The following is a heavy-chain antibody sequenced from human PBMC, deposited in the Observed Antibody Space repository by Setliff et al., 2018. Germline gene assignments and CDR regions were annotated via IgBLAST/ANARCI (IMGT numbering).Heavy chain of an antibody. V-gene: IGHV4-59*01. D-gene: IGHD3-16*01. Sequence: SETLSLTCTVSSGSIINYYWSWIRQPPGRPLEWIGYIKYDGTTDYNPSLDSRVTMSVDTSKNQFSLKLKSVTAADTAVYFCARDYGPNDYWGQGSLVTVSS. CDR3: ARDYGPNDY. CDR1: SGSIINYY. CDR2: IKYDGTT. J-gene: IGHJ4*02.